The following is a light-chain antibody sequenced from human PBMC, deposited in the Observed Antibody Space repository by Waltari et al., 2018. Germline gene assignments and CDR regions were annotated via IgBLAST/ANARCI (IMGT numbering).Light chain of an antibody. CDR2: DVS. CDR3: SSYAGSNNV. Sequence: QSALTQPPSASGSPGQSVTISGTGTSSDVGGYIFASWYQQHPGKVPKLMIYDVSKRPSGVPDRFSGSKSGNTASLTVSGLQAGDEADYYCSSYAGSNNVFGTGTKVTVL. CDR1: SSDVGGYIF. J-gene: IGLJ1*01. V-gene: IGLV2-8*01.